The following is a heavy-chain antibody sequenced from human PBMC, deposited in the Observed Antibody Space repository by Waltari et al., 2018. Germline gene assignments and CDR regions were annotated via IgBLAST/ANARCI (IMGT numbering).Heavy chain of an antibody. CDR1: GGSISSNY. Sequence: QVQLQESGPGLVKPSETLSLNCTVSGGSISSNYWSWIRQPPGKGLEWIGYLYYSGSTTDTPYCKSRVTLSINTSKNQFSLKRTSVTAADTAVYYCASRGRYTWNYYAFDVWGQGTKVTVSA. V-gene: IGHV4-59*01. J-gene: IGHJ3*01. CDR3: ASRGRYTWNYYAFDV. CDR2: LYYSGST. D-gene: IGHD1-7*01.